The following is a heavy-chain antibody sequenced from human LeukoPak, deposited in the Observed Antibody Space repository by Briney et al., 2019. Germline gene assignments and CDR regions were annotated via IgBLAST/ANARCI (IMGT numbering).Heavy chain of an antibody. CDR2: ISGSGDTT. CDR1: GFTFGGYA. D-gene: IGHD6-13*01. CDR3: AKAYSSSRYDWFDP. Sequence: PGGSLRLSCAASGFTFGGYAMGWVRQAPGKGLEWVSDISGSGDTTHYADSVKGRFTLSRDNSKNTLYLQMNSLRAEDTAIYYCAKAYSSSRYDWFDPWGQGTLVTVSS. V-gene: IGHV3-23*01. J-gene: IGHJ5*02.